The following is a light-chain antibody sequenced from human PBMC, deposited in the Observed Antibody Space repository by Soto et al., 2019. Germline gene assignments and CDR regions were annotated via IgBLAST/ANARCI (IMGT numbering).Light chain of an antibody. CDR2: GAS. CDR1: QSVSSN. J-gene: IGKJ5*01. Sequence: EIVMTQSPATLSVSPVEIATLSCSASQSVSSNLAWYQQKPGQAPRLLIYGASTRATGIPARFSGSGSGTEFTLTISSLQSEDFAVYYCQQYNNWPPINFGKGKRLEIK. CDR3: QQYNNWPPIN. V-gene: IGKV3-15*01.